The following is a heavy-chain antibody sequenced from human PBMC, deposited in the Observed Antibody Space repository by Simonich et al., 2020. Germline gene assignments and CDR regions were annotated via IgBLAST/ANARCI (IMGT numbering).Heavy chain of an antibody. Sequence: GGGLVKPGGSLRLSCAASGFTFSSYSMNWVRKAPGKGLEWVSSISSSSSYIYYADSVKGRFTISRDNAKNSLYLQMNSLRAEDTAVYYCARDTSYYGSGSYYFDYWGQGTLVTVSS. D-gene: IGHD3-10*01. CDR2: ISSSSSYI. J-gene: IGHJ4*02. CDR1: GFTFSSYS. V-gene: IGHV3-21*01. CDR3: ARDTSYYGSGSYYFDY.